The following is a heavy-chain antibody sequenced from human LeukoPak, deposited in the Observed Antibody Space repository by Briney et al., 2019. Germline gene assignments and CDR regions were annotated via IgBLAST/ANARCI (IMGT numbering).Heavy chain of an antibody. CDR3: ARQPGAGWFDP. D-gene: IGHD3-10*01. CDR1: GYSFTSSW. J-gene: IGHJ5*02. CDR2: INPGDSDT. V-gene: IGHV5-51*01. Sequence: GESLKFSCQASGYSFTSSWIGWARQLPGKGVEWMAIINPGDSDTRYSPSFQGQVTISADKSISTVYLQWGSLKASDTAMYYCARQPGAGWFDPWGQGTLVTVSS.